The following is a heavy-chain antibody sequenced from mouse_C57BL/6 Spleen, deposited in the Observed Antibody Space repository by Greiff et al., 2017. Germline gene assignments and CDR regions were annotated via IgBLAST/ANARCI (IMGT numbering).Heavy chain of an antibody. D-gene: IGHD2-4*01. CDR1: GYSITSGYY. CDR2: ISYDGSN. V-gene: IGHV3-6*01. CDR3: ARLDYGGAMDY. J-gene: IGHJ4*01. Sequence: EVQLVESGPGLVKPSQSLSLTCSVTGYSITSGYYWNWIRQFPGNKLEWMGYISYDGSNNYNPSLKNRISITRDTSKNQFFLKLNSVTTEDTATYYCARLDYGGAMDYWGQGTSVTVSS.